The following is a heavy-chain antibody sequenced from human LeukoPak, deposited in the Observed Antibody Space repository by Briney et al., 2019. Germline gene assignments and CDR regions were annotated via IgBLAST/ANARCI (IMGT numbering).Heavy chain of an antibody. D-gene: IGHD3-10*01. V-gene: IGHV4-59*12. J-gene: IGHJ4*02. Sequence: KPSETLSLTCTVSGGSISSYYWSWIRQPPGKGLEWIGYIYYSGSTNYNPSLKSRVTISVDTSKNQFSLKLSSVTAADTAVYYCARRWYYGSGSYYSFDYWGQGTLVTVSS. CDR2: IYYSGST. CDR1: GGSISSYY. CDR3: ARRWYYGSGSYYSFDY.